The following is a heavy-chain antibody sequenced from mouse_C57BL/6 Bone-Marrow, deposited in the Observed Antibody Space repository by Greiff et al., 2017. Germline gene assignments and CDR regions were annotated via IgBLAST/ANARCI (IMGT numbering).Heavy chain of an antibody. V-gene: IGHV5-4*01. J-gene: IGHJ4*01. CDR2: ISDGGSYT. CDR1: GFTFSSYA. D-gene: IGHD1-1*01. Sequence: DVLLVESGGGLVKPGGSLKLSCAASGFTFSSYAMSWVRQTPEKRLEWVATISDGGSYTYYPDNVKGRFTISRDNAKNNLYLQMSHLKSEDTAMYYCARDSYGSSYCAMDYWGQGTTVTVSS. CDR3: ARDSYGSSYCAMDY.